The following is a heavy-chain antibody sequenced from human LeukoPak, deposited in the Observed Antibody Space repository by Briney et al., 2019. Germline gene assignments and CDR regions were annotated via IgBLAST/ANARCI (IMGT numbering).Heavy chain of an antibody. CDR3: ARVWVRIAAAGTRRSLGFDP. D-gene: IGHD6-13*01. CDR1: GYTFTGYY. CDR2: INPNSGGT. Sequence: GASVKVSCKASGYTFTGYYMHWVRQAPGQGLEWMGWINPNSGGTNYAQKFQGRVTMTRDTSISTAYMELSRLRSDDTAVYYCARVWVRIAAAGTRRSLGFDPWGQGTLVTVSS. V-gene: IGHV1-2*02. J-gene: IGHJ5*02.